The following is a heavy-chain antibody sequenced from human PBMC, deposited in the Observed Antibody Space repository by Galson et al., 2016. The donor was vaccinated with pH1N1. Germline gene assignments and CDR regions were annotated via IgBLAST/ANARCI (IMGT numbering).Heavy chain of an antibody. CDR2: VYTSGRN. CDR1: GGSISSRS. J-gene: IGHJ4*02. D-gene: IGHD3-3*01. V-gene: IGHV4-4*07. Sequence: LTCTVSGGSISSRSWSWIRQPAGKRLEWIGRVYTSGRNDSNPSLKSRVTMSMDTSNNQFSMRLNSVTAADTAVYYCARVFLEGLYGHNTGVFDYWGQGTLVTVSS. CDR3: ARVFLEGLYGHNTGVFDY.